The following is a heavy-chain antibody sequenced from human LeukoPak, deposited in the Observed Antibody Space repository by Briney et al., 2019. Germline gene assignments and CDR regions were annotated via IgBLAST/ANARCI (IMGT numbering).Heavy chain of an antibody. J-gene: IGHJ4*02. CDR2: ISSSGSTI. D-gene: IGHD2-2*01. CDR3: TIIGIVPAA. CDR1: GFTFSSHD. Sequence: GGSLRLSCAASGFTFSSHDMNWVRQAPGKGLEWVSYISSSGSTIHYADSVKGRFTISRDNAKNSLYLQMNSLRAEDTAVYYCTIIGIVPAAGGRGTLVTVSS. V-gene: IGHV3-48*03.